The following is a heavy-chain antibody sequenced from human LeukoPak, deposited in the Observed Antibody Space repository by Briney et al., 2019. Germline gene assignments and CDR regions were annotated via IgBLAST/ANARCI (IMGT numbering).Heavy chain of an antibody. CDR2: INSDGSAT. V-gene: IGHV3-74*01. Sequence: GGSLRLSCAASGFTFSSYWMHWVRQAPGKGLVWVSRINSDGSATSYADSVKGRFTISRDDAKNTLYLQMNSLRAEDTAVYYCARDQQQWLSDAFDIWAKGQWSPSLQ. D-gene: IGHD6-19*01. J-gene: IGHJ3*02. CDR3: ARDQQQWLSDAFDI. CDR1: GFTFSSYW.